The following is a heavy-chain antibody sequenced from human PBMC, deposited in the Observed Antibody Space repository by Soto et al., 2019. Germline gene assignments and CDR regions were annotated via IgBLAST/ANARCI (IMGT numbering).Heavy chain of an antibody. CDR1: GFTFSSYG. V-gene: IGHV3-30*18. CDR3: AKDIVRYTYGACDY. CDR2: IAYDGSNK. D-gene: IGHD5-18*01. J-gene: IGHJ4*02. Sequence: QVQLVESGGAVVQPGKSLRLSCAASGFTFSSYGMYWVRQAPGKGLEWVAAIAYDGSNKYHGDSVKGRFTISRDNSKNTLYPQMNSLRVEDTAVYYCAKDIVRYTYGACDYWGQGALVTVSS.